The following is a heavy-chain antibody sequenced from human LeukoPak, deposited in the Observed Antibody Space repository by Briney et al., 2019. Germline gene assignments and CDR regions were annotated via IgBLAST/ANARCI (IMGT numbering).Heavy chain of an antibody. CDR1: GYTFTDYY. D-gene: IGHD1-26*01. CDR3: ARDLAMYSPDLDY. V-gene: IGHV1-2*02. CDR2: INPKTGVT. J-gene: IGHJ4*02. Sequence: ASVKVSCKASGYTFTDYYLHWVRQAPGHGLEWMGWINPKTGVTKYAQDFQGRVTMTRDTSINTAYMEVSRLRSDDTAVFYCARDLAMYSPDLDYWGQGTLVTVSS.